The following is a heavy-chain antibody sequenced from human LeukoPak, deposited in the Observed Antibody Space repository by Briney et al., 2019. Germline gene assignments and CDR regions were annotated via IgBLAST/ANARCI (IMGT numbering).Heavy chain of an antibody. D-gene: IGHD2-2*01. V-gene: IGHV1-24*01. CDR3: ATAPLLQLPPRYFDY. CDR2: FDPEDGET. J-gene: IGHJ4*02. Sequence: ASVKVSCKVSGYTLTELSMHWVRQAPGNGLEWMGGFDPEDGETIYAQKFQGRVTMTEDTSTDTAYMELSSLRSEDTAVYYCATAPLLQLPPRYFDYWGQGTLVTVSS. CDR1: GYTLTELS.